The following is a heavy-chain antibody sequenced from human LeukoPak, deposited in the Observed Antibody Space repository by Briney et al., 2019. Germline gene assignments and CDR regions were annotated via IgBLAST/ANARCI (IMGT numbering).Heavy chain of an antibody. V-gene: IGHV3-23*01. CDR1: GFTFISYA. D-gene: IGHD1-26*01. CDR2: ISGSGGST. CDR3: AKDSPINPRTWETRDFDY. J-gene: IGHJ4*02. Sequence: GGSLRLSCAASGFTFISYAMSWVRQAPGKGLEWASAISGSGGSTYYADSVKGRFTISRDNSKNTLYLQMNSLRAEDTAVYYCAKDSPINPRTWETRDFDYWGQGTLVTVSS.